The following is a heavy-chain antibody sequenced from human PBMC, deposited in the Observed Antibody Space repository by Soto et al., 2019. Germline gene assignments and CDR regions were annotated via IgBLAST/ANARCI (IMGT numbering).Heavy chain of an antibody. CDR1: GGSISSSTYY. V-gene: IGHV4-39*01. J-gene: IGHJ5*02. Sequence: PSETLSLTCTVSGGSISSSTYYWDWIRQPPGKGLEGIGAMYYTGNKNYNPSLESRVTMSVDTSKNQFSLKLSSVTPTDTAVYYCARRSSSSLGSLFDPWGRGILVTVSS. D-gene: IGHD6-6*01. CDR2: MYYTGNK. CDR3: ARRSSSSLGSLFDP.